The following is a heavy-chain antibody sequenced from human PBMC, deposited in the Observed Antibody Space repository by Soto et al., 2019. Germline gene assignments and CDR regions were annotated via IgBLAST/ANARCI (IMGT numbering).Heavy chain of an antibody. CDR3: AKDRSSTSCYAFDY. CDR1: GFTFRSYA. CDR2: ISGSGGTT. Sequence: GGSLRLSCAASGFTFRSYAMSWARQAPGKGLEWVSAISGSGGTTHYADSVKGRFTISRDNSKNTLYLQMNSLRVEDTAVYYCAKDRSSTSCYAFDYWGQGSLVTVSS. V-gene: IGHV3-23*01. D-gene: IGHD2-2*01. J-gene: IGHJ4*02.